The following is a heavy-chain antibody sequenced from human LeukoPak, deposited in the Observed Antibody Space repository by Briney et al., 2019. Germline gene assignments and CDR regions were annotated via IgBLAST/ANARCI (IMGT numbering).Heavy chain of an antibody. Sequence: GRSLRLSCAASGFTFSSYAMSCVRQAPGKGLEWVSAISGSGGSTYYADSVKGRFTISRDNSKNTLYLQMNSLRAEDTAVYYCARTRITMVRGVNHPHYYYYGMDVWGQGTTVTVSS. J-gene: IGHJ6*02. CDR1: GFTFSSYA. D-gene: IGHD3-10*01. CDR3: ARTRITMVRGVNHPHYYYYGMDV. V-gene: IGHV3-23*01. CDR2: ISGSGGST.